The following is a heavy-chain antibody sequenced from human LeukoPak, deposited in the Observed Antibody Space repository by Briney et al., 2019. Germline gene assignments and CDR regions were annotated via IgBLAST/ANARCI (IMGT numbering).Heavy chain of an antibody. Sequence: PGRSLRLSCAASGFTFSSYAMHWVRQAPGKGLEWVAVISYDGSNKYYADSVKGRFTISRDNSKNTLYLQMNSLRAEDTAVYYCARDLRLGELSDEYYYYYYGMDVWGQGTTVTVSS. D-gene: IGHD3-16*02. CDR1: GFTFSSYA. CDR2: ISYDGSNK. V-gene: IGHV3-30-3*01. CDR3: ARDLRLGELSDEYYYYYYGMDV. J-gene: IGHJ6*02.